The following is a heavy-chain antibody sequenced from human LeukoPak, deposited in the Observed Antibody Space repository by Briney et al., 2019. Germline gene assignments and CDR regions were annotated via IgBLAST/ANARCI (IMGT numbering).Heavy chain of an antibody. J-gene: IGHJ4*02. CDR1: GGSISSSSYY. D-gene: IGHD3-10*01. CDR2: IYYSGST. CDR3: ARVSGYGVD. Sequence: PSETLSLTCTVSGGSISSSSYYWGWIRQPPGKGLEWIGSIYYSGSTYYNPSLKSRVTISVDTSKNQFSLKLSSVTAADTAVYYCARVSGYGVDWGQGTLVTVSS. V-gene: IGHV4-39*07.